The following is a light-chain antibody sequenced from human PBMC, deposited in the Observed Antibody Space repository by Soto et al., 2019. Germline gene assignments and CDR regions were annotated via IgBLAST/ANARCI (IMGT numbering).Light chain of an antibody. Sequence: DIQLTQSPSFLSASVGDRVTITCRASQGISSYLAWYQQKPGKAPKLLIYAASTLQSGVPSRFSGSGSGTEFTLTISSLQPEDFATYYCQQLKRYPRTFGPGTKVDIK. CDR1: QGISSY. J-gene: IGKJ3*01. V-gene: IGKV1-9*01. CDR2: AAS. CDR3: QQLKRYPRT.